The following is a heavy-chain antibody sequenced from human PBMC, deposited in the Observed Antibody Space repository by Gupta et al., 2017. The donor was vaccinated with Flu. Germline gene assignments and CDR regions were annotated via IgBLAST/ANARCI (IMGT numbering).Heavy chain of an antibody. CDR3: ARRYCRSISCLEDY. D-gene: IGHD2-2*01. CDR1: GFPFSSYE. V-gene: IGHV3-48*03. J-gene: IGHJ4*02. CDR2: ISSSGSTI. Sequence: EVQLVESGGGLVQPGGSLRLSCAASGFPFSSYEMNWVRPAPGKGLEWVSYISSSGSTIYYADSVKGRFTISRDNAKNSLYLQMNSLRAEDTAVYYCARRYCRSISCLEDYWGQGTLVTVSS.